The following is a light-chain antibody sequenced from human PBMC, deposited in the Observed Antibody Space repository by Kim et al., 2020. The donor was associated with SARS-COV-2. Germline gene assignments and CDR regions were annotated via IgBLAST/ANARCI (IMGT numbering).Light chain of an antibody. CDR1: PSVRRTY. J-gene: IGKJ2*01. CDR3: HHYGESPYT. Sequence: LLPWVRATRSCRAGPSVRRTYLAWSQQIPCQAPMLRIYGTSGRASGIPDRFSGSGSGTDFSLTISRLEPEDFAVYYCHHYGESPYTFGQGTKLEI. V-gene: IGKV3-20*01. CDR2: GTS.